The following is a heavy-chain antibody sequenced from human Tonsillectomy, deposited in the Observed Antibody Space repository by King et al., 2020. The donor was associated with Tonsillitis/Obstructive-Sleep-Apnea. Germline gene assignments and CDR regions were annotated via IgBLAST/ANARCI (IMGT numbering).Heavy chain of an antibody. CDR1: GGSISSGGYY. J-gene: IGHJ5*02. Sequence: PLQESGPGLVKPSQTLSLTCTVSGGSISSGGYYWSWIRQHPGKGLEWIGYIYYSGSTYYNPSLKSLVTISVDTSKNQFSLKLSSVTAADTAVYYCARGFGGSTIFGVVIIPRWFDPWGQGTLVTVS. D-gene: IGHD3-3*01. V-gene: IGHV4-31*01. CDR2: IYYSGST. CDR3: ARGFGGSTIFGVVIIPRWFDP.